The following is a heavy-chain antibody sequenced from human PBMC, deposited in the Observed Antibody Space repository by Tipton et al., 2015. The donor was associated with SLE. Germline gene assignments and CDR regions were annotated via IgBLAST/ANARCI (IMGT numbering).Heavy chain of an antibody. CDR1: GGSFSGYY. CDR3: ARSANIVDAFDI. D-gene: IGHD2/OR15-2a*01. J-gene: IGHJ3*02. CDR2: INHSGST. V-gene: IGHV4-34*01. Sequence: TLSLTCAVYGGSFSGYYWSWIRQPPGKGLEWIGEINHSGSTNYNPSLKSRVTISVDTSKNQFSLKLSSVTAADTAVYYCARSANIVDAFDIWGRGTMVTDSS.